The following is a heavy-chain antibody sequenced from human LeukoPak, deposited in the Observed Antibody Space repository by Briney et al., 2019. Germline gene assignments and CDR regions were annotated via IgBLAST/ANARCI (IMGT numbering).Heavy chain of an antibody. CDR3: ARVGSCSGGSCYYYYYYGMDV. Sequence: PGGSLRLSCAASGFTFSSYAMHWVRQAPGKGLEWVAVISYDESNKYYADSVKGRFTISRDNSKNTLYLQMNSLRAEDTAVYYCARVGSCSGGSCYYYYYYGMDVWGQGTTVTVSS. CDR2: ISYDESNK. D-gene: IGHD2-15*01. V-gene: IGHV3-30-3*01. J-gene: IGHJ6*02. CDR1: GFTFSSYA.